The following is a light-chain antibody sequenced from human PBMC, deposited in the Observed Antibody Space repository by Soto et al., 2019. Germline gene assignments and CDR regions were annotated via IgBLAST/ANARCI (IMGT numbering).Light chain of an antibody. CDR2: GNT. V-gene: IGLV1-40*01. J-gene: IGLJ1*01. CDR3: QSHDTSLSGYV. Sequence: QSVLTQPPSVSGAPGQRVTISCTGSSSNIGAGHDVHWYQQLPGTAPKLLIYGNTNRPSGVPDRFSGSKSGTSASLAITGLQAEDEADYYCQSHDTSLSGYVFGTGTKVTVL. CDR1: SSNIGAGHD.